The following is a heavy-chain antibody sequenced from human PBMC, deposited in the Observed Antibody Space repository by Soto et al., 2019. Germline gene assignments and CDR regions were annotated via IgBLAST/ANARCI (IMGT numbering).Heavy chain of an antibody. CDR1: GYSFKGLY. CDR2: INPNSGDT. V-gene: IGHV1-2*02. Sequence: GTPVKVTCEDCGYSFKGLYIYWARDAPGQGLEWLGWINPNSGDTHYGQHFQGRVTLIADTSINTTYMQLSSLAPGDTAMYYCARDLRGYSNWFHPWGQGTLVTVSS. J-gene: IGHJ5*02. D-gene: IGHD5-18*01. CDR3: ARDLRGYSNWFHP.